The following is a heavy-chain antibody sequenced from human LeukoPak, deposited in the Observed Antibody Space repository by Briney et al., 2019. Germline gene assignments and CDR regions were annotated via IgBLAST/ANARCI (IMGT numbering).Heavy chain of an antibody. CDR3: ARTRGVSGKVYYYYYGMDV. CDR1: GGSFSGYY. V-gene: IGHV4-34*01. J-gene: IGHJ6*02. CDR2: INHSGST. D-gene: IGHD3-10*01. Sequence: PSETLSLTCAVYGGSFSGYYWSWIRQPPGKGLEWIGEINHSGSTNYNPSLKSRVTISVDTSKNQFSLKLSSVTAADTAVCYCARTRGVSGKVYYYYYGMDVWGQGTTVTVSS.